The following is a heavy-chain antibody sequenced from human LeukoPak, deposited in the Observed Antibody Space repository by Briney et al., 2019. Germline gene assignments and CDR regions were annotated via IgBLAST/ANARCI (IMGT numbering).Heavy chain of an antibody. CDR3: ARDGSSSPRGSDAFDI. CDR2: IIPIFGTA. Sequence: SVKVSCKASGYTFNKFGITWVRQAPGQGLEWMGGIIPIFGTANYAQKFQGRVTITADESTSTAYMELSSLRSEDTAVYYCARDGSSSPRGSDAFDIWGQGTMVTVSS. CDR1: GYTFNKFG. V-gene: IGHV1-69*13. D-gene: IGHD6-13*01. J-gene: IGHJ3*02.